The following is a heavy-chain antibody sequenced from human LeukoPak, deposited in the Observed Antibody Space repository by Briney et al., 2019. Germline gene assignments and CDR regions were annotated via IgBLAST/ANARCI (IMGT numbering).Heavy chain of an antibody. D-gene: IGHD3-22*01. Sequence: ASVKVSCKAPGYTFTDYYMHWVRQAPGQGLGWMGWINPSSGVTKYAQKFQGRVTMTRDTSIITAYMELSRLRSDDTAVYFCARGYYDSSDYEYFQHWGQGTLVTVSS. CDR3: ARGYYDSSDYEYFQH. J-gene: IGHJ1*01. CDR1: GYTFTDYY. V-gene: IGHV1-2*02. CDR2: INPSSGVT.